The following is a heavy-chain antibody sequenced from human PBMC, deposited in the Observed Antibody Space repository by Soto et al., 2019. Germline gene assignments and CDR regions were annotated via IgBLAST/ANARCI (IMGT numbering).Heavy chain of an antibody. Sequence: QITLKESGPTLVKPTQTLTLTCTFSGFSLSTSGVAVGWIRQPPGKALEWLALIYWEGDKHYSPSLKTRLTITKDTAENQVVLTTTNMDPVDTATYYCEHGRAAIGTFDNWGQGTLVTVSS. D-gene: IGHD1-26*01. J-gene: IGHJ4*02. V-gene: IGHV2-5*02. CDR1: GFSLSTSGVA. CDR3: EHGRAAIGTFDN. CDR2: IYWEGDK.